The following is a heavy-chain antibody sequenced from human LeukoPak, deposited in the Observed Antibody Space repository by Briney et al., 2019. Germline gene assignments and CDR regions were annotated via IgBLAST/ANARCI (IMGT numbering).Heavy chain of an antibody. CDR3: ARVGYSSSWYGWDYYFDY. V-gene: IGHV7-4-1*02. CDR1: GYTFTSYA. D-gene: IGHD6-13*01. Sequence: TSVKLSCKASGYTFTSYAMNWVRQAPGQGLEWMGWINTNTRNPTYAHAFTGRFVFSLDTSVSTAYLQISSLKAEDTAVYYCARVGYSSSWYGWDYYFDYWGQGTLVTVSS. J-gene: IGHJ4*02. CDR2: INTNTRNP.